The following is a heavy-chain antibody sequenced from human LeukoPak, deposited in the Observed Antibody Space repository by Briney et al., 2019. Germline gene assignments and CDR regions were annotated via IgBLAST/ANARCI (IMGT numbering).Heavy chain of an antibody. D-gene: IGHD6-19*01. CDR2: IYYTGST. CDR1: GGSISSSY. V-gene: IGHV4-59*08. J-gene: IGHJ4*02. CDR3: ARSSLAVYFNY. Sequence: PSETLSLTCTVSGGSISSSYWSWIRQSPGKGLEWIGYIYYTGSTNYNPSLKSRVTISVDTARNQFSLSLRSVTAADTAIYFCARSSLAVYFNYWGQGTLVTASS.